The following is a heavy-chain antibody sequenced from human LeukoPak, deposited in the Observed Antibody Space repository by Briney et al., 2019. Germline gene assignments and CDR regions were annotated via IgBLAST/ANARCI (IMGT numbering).Heavy chain of an antibody. V-gene: IGHV3-30*02. D-gene: IGHD3-22*01. J-gene: IGHJ3*02. CDR1: GFTFSNYG. Sequence: GGSLRLSCAASGFTFSNYGMHWVRQAPGKGLEWVAFIRNAANFQYYSDSVKGRFTISRDNSKNTVSLQMNSLRVEDTAVYYCARVSPNYYDSSGYYYVDAFDIWGQGTMVTVSS. CDR3: ARVSPNYYDSSGYYYVDAFDI. CDR2: IRNAANFQ.